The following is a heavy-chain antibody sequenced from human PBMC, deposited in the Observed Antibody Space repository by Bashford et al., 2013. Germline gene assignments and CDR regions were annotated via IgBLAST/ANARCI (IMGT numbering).Heavy chain of an antibody. D-gene: IGHD3-16*01. V-gene: IGHV4-34*01. J-gene: IGHJ4*02. CDR3: ARTGTYYDYGLGRQLAPIDY. CDR1: GGSFSGYY. CDR2: INHSGST. Sequence: SSETLSLTCAVYGGSFSGYYWSWIRQPPGKGLEWIGEINHSGSTNYNPSLKSRVTISVDTSKNQFSLKLSSVTAADTAVYYXARTGTYYDYGLGRQLAPIDYVGPGNPGHRLL.